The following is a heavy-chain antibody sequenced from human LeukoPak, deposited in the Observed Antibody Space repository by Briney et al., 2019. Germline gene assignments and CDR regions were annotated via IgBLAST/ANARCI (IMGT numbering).Heavy chain of an antibody. CDR3: ARDLFGGRDY. D-gene: IGHD3-10*02. CDR2: ISYDGSNK. Sequence: GGSLRLSCAASGFTFSSYAMHWVRQAPGKGPGWVAVISYDGSNKYYADSVKGRFTISRDNAKNSLYLQMNSLRAEDTAVYYCARDLFGGRDYWGQGTLVTVSS. CDR1: GFTFSSYA. V-gene: IGHV3-30-3*01. J-gene: IGHJ4*02.